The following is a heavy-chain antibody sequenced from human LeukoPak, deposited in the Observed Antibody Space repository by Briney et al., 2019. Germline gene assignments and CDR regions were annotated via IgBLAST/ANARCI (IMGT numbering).Heavy chain of an antibody. J-gene: IGHJ3*02. V-gene: IGHV3-30*02. Sequence: PGGSLRLSCAASGFTFSSYGMHWVRQAPGKGLEWVAFIRYDGSNKYYADSVKGRFTISRDNSKNTLYLQMNSLRAEDTAVYYCAKAITATNFYAFDIWGQGTMVTVSS. CDR3: AKAITATNFYAFDI. D-gene: IGHD5-18*01. CDR2: IRYDGSNK. CDR1: GFTFSSYG.